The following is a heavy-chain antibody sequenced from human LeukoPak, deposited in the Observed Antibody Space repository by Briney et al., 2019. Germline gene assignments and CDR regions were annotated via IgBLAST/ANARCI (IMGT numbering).Heavy chain of an antibody. CDR3: ARGGGNGLYYYMDV. V-gene: IGHV3-7*03. CDR2: IPDDGSET. Sequence: GGSLRLSCSASGFNFSINWMTWVRQAPGKGLEWVANIPDDGSETNYVDSVKGRFIISRDNAKNSLYLQMSSLRAEDTALYHCARGGGNGLYYYMDVWGKGTTVTVSS. D-gene: IGHD4-23*01. CDR1: GFNFSINW. J-gene: IGHJ6*03.